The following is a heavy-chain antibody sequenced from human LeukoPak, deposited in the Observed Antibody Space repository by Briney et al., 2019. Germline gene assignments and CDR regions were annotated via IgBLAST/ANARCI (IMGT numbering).Heavy chain of an antibody. CDR2: IIPIFGTA. V-gene: IGHV1-69*13. D-gene: IGHD3-10*01. Sequence: ASVKVSCKASGYTFTRYYIHWVRQAPGQGLEWMGGIIPIFGTANYAQKFQGRVTITADESTSTAYMELSSLRSEDTAVYYCASPNPSMVRGVDYYYYMDVWGKGTTVTISS. CDR3: ASPNPSMVRGVDYYYYMDV. CDR1: GYTFTRYY. J-gene: IGHJ6*03.